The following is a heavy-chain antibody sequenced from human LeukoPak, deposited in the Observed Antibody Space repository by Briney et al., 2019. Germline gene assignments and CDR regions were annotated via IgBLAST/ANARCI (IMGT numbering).Heavy chain of an antibody. Sequence: GGSMRLSCAASGFTFSSYSMNWVRQAPGKGLEWVSSISSSSSYIYYADSVKGRFTISRDNAKNSLYLQMNSLRAEDTAVYYCASYGPRGFDYWGQGTLVTVSS. J-gene: IGHJ4*02. CDR1: GFTFSSYS. CDR2: ISSSSSYI. V-gene: IGHV3-21*01. D-gene: IGHD3-10*01. CDR3: ASYGPRGFDY.